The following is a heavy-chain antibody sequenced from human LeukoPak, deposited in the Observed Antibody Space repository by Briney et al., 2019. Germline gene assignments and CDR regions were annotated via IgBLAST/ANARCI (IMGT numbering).Heavy chain of an antibody. J-gene: IGHJ4*02. CDR1: GGSIGSTSYY. Sequence: SETLSLTCTVSGGSIGSTSYYWGWIRQPPGKGLEWIGSIYYSGSTYYNPSLRSRVTISVDTSKNQFSLKLNSATAADTAAYYCATLRSEATVIVAGPAYFDSWGQGTLVTVSS. D-gene: IGHD3-22*01. CDR2: IYYSGST. CDR3: ATLRSEATVIVAGPAYFDS. V-gene: IGHV4-39*01.